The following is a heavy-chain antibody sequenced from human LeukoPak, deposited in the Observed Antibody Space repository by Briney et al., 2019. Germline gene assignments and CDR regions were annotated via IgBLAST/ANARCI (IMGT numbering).Heavy chain of an antibody. D-gene: IGHD3-16*02. J-gene: IGHJ4*02. V-gene: IGHV5-51*01. Sequence: GESLKISCKASGYTFSDYWIGWVRQMPGQGLEWMGIVYPGDSDTRYSPSFQGHVTISADKSISTAYLQWNSLKASDTAMYYCARMIGLGEVSPYFDYWGQGSLVTVSS. CDR3: ARMIGLGEVSPYFDY. CDR1: GYTFSDYW. CDR2: VYPGDSDT.